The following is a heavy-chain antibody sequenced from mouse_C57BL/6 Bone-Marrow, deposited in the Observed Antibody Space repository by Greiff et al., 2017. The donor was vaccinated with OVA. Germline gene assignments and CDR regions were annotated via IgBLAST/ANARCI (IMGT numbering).Heavy chain of an antibody. CDR1: GFSLTSYG. CDR2: IWGGGST. CDR3: AKRTTVVAS. J-gene: IGHJ2*01. D-gene: IGHD1-1*01. Sequence: VKLQESGPGLVAPSQCLSITCTVSGFSLTSYGVDWVRQPPGKGLEWLGVIWGGGSTNYNSALMSRMSISKDNSKSQVYLNRNSLQTDDTAMYYCAKRTTVVASGGQGTTPTVSS. V-gene: IGHV2-9*01.